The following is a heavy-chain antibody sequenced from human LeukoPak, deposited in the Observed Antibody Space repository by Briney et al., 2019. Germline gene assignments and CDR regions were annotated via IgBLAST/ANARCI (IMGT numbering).Heavy chain of an antibody. CDR3: ARDGDLGGDY. Sequence: GGSLRLSCAASGFTVSSTYMSWVRQAPGKGLEWVSTLYSGGSTHYADSVKGRFTISRDNSKNTLYLQMNSLRAEDTAVYYCARDGDLGGDYWGQGTLVTVSS. CDR1: GFTVSSTY. J-gene: IGHJ4*02. V-gene: IGHV3-53*01. CDR2: LYSGGST. D-gene: IGHD2-21*02.